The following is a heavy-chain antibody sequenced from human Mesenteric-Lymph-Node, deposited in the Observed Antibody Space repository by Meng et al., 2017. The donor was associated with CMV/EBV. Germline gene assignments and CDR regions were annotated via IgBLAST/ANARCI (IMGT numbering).Heavy chain of an antibody. D-gene: IGHD4-23*01. CDR2: IYYSGST. J-gene: IGHJ4*02. CDR1: GGSISSSSYY. V-gene: IGHV4-39*02. Sequence: SETLSLTCTVSGGSISSSSYYWGWIRQPPGKGLEWIGNIYYSGSTYYNPSLKGRFTISRDNAKNSLYLQMNSLRAEDTALYYCAKLRVGAGVNYFDYWGQGTLVTAPQ. CDR3: AKLRVGAGVNYFDY.